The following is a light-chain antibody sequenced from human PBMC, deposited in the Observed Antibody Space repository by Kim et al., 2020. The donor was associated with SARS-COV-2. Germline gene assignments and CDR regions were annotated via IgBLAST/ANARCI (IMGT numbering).Light chain of an antibody. J-gene: IGKJ2*01. CDR1: QSVTGNY. Sequence: EIVLTQSPGTLSLSPGERATLSCGASQSVTGNYLAWYQQKPGQAPRFLIYGASTRAAGVPDRFSGSGSGTDFTLTISRLEPEDFAVYYCQRYGGSPPYTFGQGTKLEIK. CDR2: GAS. V-gene: IGKV3-20*01. CDR3: QRYGGSPPYT.